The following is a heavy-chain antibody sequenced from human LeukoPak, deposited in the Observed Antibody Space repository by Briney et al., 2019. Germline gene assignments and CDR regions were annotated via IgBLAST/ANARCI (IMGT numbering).Heavy chain of an antibody. V-gene: IGHV4-31*03. CDR3: ARYRGYDAFDI. J-gene: IGHJ3*02. D-gene: IGHD5-12*01. CDR2: IYYSGST. CDR1: GGSISSGGYD. Sequence: SETLSLTCTVSGGSISSGGYDWSWIRQHPGKGLEWIGYIYYSGSTYYNPSLKSRVTISVDTSKNQFSLKLSSVTAADTAVYYCARYRGYDAFDIWGQGTMVTVSS.